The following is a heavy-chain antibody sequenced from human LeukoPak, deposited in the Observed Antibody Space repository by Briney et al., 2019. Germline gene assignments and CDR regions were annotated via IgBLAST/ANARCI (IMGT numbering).Heavy chain of an antibody. CDR2: TYYRSKWYN. D-gene: IGHD1-26*01. CDR3: ARGHSGYLDS. Sequence: SPTLSLTFAISGDSVSSNSAAWNWIRQSPPRGLEWLGRTYYRSKWYNGYAVSVKSRIAINPDTSKNQFSLQLNSVTPEDTAVYYCARGHSGYLDSWGQGTLVTVSS. CDR1: GDSVSSNSAA. J-gene: IGHJ4*02. V-gene: IGHV6-1*01.